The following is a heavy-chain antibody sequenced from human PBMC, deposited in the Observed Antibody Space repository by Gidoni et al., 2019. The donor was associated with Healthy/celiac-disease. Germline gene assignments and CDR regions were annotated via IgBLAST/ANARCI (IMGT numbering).Heavy chain of an antibody. CDR3: ARQGGNEIAARPYYYGMDV. Sequence: QVHLVESGGGVVQPGRSLRLSCAASGFTFRSYAMHWVRQAPGKGLEWVAVISYDGSNKYYADSVKGRFTISRDNSKNTLYLQMNSLRAEDTAVYYCARQGGNEIAARPYYYGMDVWGQGTTVTVSS. D-gene: IGHD6-6*01. CDR2: ISYDGSNK. V-gene: IGHV3-30-3*01. CDR1: GFTFRSYA. J-gene: IGHJ6*02.